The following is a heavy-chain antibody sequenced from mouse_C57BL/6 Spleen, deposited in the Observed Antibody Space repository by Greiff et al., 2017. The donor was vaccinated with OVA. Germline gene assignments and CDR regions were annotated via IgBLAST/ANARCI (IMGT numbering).Heavy chain of an antibody. CDR1: GFTFSDYG. V-gene: IGHV5-17*01. Sequence: EVKLMESGGGLVKPGGSLKLSCAASGFTFSDYGMHWVRQAPEKGLEWVAYISSGSSTIYYADTVKGRFTISRDNAKNTLFLQMTSLRSEDTAMYYCARQGLPYAMDYWGQGTSVTVSS. D-gene: IGHD6-1*01. J-gene: IGHJ4*01. CDR2: ISSGSSTI. CDR3: ARQGLPYAMDY.